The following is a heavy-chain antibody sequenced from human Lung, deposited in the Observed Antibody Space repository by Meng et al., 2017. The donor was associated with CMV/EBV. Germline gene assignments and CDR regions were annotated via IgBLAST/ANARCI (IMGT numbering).Heavy chain of an antibody. Sequence: GQLQGAGPGLVKPSGTLSLTFAGSGGSISSSNWGRWVRQPPGKGLEWIGEIYHSGSTNYNPSLKSRVTISVDKSKNQFSLKLSSVTAADTAVYYCASFPPPGKQWLVTDYWGQGTLVTVSS. V-gene: IGHV4-4*02. D-gene: IGHD6-19*01. J-gene: IGHJ4*02. CDR2: IYHSGST. CDR1: GGSISSSNW. CDR3: ASFPPPGKQWLVTDY.